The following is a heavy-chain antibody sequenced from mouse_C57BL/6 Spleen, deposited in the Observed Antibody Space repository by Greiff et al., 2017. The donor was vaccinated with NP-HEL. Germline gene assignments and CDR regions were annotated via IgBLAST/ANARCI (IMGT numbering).Heavy chain of an antibody. D-gene: IGHD1-1*01. Sequence: EVQLQQSGPVLVKPGASVKMSCKASGYTFTDYYMNWVKQSHGKSLEWIGVINPYNGGTSYNQKFKGKATLTVDKSSRTAYMELTSLPSEYSAVYYCARRYYGSSQYYLDYWGQGTTLTVSS. CDR2: INPYNGGT. CDR1: GYTFTDYY. J-gene: IGHJ2*01. CDR3: ARRYYGSSQYYLDY. V-gene: IGHV1-19*01.